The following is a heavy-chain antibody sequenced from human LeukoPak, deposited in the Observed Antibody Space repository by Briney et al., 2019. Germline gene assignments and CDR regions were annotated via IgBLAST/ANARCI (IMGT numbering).Heavy chain of an antibody. CDR3: NVVLMAPR. D-gene: IGHD2-8*01. Sequence: LRASVKVSCKASGYTFTGYYMHWVRQAPGQGLEWMGWINPNSGGTNYAQKFQGRVTMTRDTSISTAYMELSSLRSEDTAVYYCNVVLMAPRWGQGTLVTVSS. V-gene: IGHV1-2*02. CDR2: INPNSGGT. CDR1: GYTFTGYY. J-gene: IGHJ4*02.